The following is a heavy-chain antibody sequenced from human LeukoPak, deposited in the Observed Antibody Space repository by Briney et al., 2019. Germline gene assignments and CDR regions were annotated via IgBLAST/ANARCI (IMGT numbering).Heavy chain of an antibody. V-gene: IGHV3-48*01. CDR3: ARHGYNYGSSFGWFDP. D-gene: IGHD5-18*01. CDR2: ISSSSTIK. J-gene: IGHJ5*02. Sequence: GGSLRLSCAASGFTFSSNSMNWVRQAPGKGLEWVSYISSSSTIKYYADSVKGRFTISRDNAKNSLYLQMNSLRAEDTAVYYCARHGYNYGSSFGWFDPWGQGTLVTVSS. CDR1: GFTFSSNS.